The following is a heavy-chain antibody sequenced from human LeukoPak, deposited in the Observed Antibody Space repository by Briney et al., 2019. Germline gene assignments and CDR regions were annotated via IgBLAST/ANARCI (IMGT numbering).Heavy chain of an antibody. V-gene: IGHV3-48*04. J-gene: IGHJ6*04. CDR1: GFTFSNYS. D-gene: IGHD3-10*02. CDR3: AELGITMIGGV. Sequence: GSLRLSCAASGFTFSNYSMNWVRQAPGKGLEWVSYISSSSSTIYYADSVKGRFTISRDNAKNSLYLQMNGLRAEDTAVYYCAELGITMIGGVWGKGTTVTISS. CDR2: ISSSSSTI.